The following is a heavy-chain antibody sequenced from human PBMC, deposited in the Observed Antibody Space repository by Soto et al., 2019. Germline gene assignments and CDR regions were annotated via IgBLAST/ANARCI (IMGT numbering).Heavy chain of an antibody. D-gene: IGHD3-22*01. V-gene: IGHV4-34*01. J-gene: IGHJ3*02. CDR3: ARGPYYYDNSAYYYALGFDI. CDR1: GGSFSGYY. Sequence: PSETLSLTCGVYGGSFSGYYWSWIRQPPGKGLEWIGEISRGGTTNYKPSLKSRVTISVDTSKNQFSLRLSSVTAADTAVYYCARGPYYYDNSAYYYALGFDIWGQGTLVTVSS. CDR2: ISRGGTT.